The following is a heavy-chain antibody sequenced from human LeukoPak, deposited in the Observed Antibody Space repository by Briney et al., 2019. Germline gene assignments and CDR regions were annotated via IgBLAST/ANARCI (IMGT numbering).Heavy chain of an antibody. Sequence: GGSLRLSCAASGFSFSDYYVRWIRQAPGKGLECVSYISSRGTTIYYADSVKGRFTISRDNAKNSLYLQMSSLRAEDTAVYYCARVYYGSGSPRHFDYWGQGTLVTVSS. J-gene: IGHJ4*02. CDR1: GFSFSDYY. CDR2: ISSRGTTI. D-gene: IGHD3-10*01. CDR3: ARVYYGSGSPRHFDY. V-gene: IGHV3-11*01.